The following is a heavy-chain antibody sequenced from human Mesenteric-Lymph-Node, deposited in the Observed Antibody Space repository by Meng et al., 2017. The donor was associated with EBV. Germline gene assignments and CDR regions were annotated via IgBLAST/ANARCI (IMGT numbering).Heavy chain of an antibody. CDR1: GLTVNSNY. D-gene: IGHD2-21*02. Sequence: EVQLGESGGGFIRPGGSLRLSCVVSGLTVNSNYMYWVRQAPGKGLEWVSVIYSGGFTDYADSVKGRFTISRDNSKNILYLQMNSLRAEDTAVYYCARETPCGGDCYSLDYWGQGTLVTVSS. J-gene: IGHJ4*02. V-gene: IGHV3-53*01. CDR3: ARETPCGGDCYSLDY. CDR2: IYSGGFT.